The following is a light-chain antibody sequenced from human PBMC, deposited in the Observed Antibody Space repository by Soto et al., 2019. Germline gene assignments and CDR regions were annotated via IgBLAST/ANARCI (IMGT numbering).Light chain of an antibody. CDR1: QRITTNY. CDR3: QQYGSSSWT. J-gene: IGKJ1*01. CDR2: DAS. V-gene: IGKV3-20*01. Sequence: VLSPSPRTLSLSPGERATLSCRARQRITTNYLAWYQQQKPGQAPRLLIYDASKRATGVPDRFSGSGSGTDFTLAISRLEPEDFGVYYCQQYGSSSWTFGQGTKVDIK.